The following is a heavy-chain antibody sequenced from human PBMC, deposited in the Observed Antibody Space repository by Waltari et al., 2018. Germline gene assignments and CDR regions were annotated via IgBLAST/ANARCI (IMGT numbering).Heavy chain of an antibody. J-gene: IGHJ4*02. CDR3: AKQMLMVYAIGPGFDY. V-gene: IGHV3-23*03. Sequence: EVQLLESGGGLVQPGGSLRLSCTASGFTFSSYAMSWVRQAPGKGLEWVSVIYSGGRTYYADSVKGRFTISRDNSKNTLYLQMNSLRAEDTAVYYCAKQMLMVYAIGPGFDYWGQGTLVTVSS. CDR2: IYSGGRT. CDR1: GFTFSSYA. D-gene: IGHD2-8*01.